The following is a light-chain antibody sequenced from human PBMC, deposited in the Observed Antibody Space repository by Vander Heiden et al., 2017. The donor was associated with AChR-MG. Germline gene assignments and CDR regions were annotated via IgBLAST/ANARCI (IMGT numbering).Light chain of an antibody. V-gene: IGKV3D-20*01. CDR1: QSVRGNY. CDR3: QQYGSSPRT. J-gene: IGKJ1*01. Sequence: EIVLTQSPGNLSLSPGERATLSCGASQSVRGNYLAWYQQKPGLAPRLLIYDASSRATGIPDRLSGSGSGTDFALTISRLEPEDFAVYYCQQYGSSPRTFGQGTKVEIK. CDR2: DAS.